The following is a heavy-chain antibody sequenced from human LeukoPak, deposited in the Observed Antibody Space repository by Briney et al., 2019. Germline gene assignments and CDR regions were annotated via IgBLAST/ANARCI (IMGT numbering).Heavy chain of an antibody. J-gene: IGHJ6*02. D-gene: IGHD3-3*01. CDR1: GKSFSGYY. CDR3: ARGARTYYDFWSGYYNLYDYYYGMDV. CDR2: INHSGST. V-gene: IGHV4-34*01. Sequence: TSETLSLTCTVYGKSFSGYYWTCIRQSPGKGLEWIGEINHSGSTNYNPSLKSRVSISIDTSKNQFSLKLSSVTAADTAVYYCARGARTYYDFWSGYYNLYDYYYGMDVWGQGTTVTVSS.